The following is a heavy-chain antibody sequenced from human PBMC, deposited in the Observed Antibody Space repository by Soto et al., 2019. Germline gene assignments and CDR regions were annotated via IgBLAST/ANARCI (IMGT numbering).Heavy chain of an antibody. D-gene: IGHD3-22*01. J-gene: IGHJ4*02. CDR3: AREERDYLDSSGSLDY. CDR1: GGSISSGAYY. Sequence: QVQLQESGPGLVKPSQTLSLTCTISGGSISSGAYYWSWIRQHPGKGLEWIGYIYYSGSTYYNPSLKSRANISVDTSKNQFSLKLSSVTAADTAVYYCAREERDYLDSSGSLDYWGQGTLVTVSS. CDR2: IYYSGST. V-gene: IGHV4-31*03.